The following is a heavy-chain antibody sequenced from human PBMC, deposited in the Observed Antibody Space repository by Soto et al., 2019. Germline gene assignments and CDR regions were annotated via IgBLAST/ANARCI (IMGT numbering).Heavy chain of an antibody. D-gene: IGHD3-10*01. V-gene: IGHV1-2*02. CDR3: ARDSTEWFGELLTDDY. CDR2: INPNSGGT. Sequence: AAVKVSCKASGYTFTGYYMHWVRQAPGQGLEWMGWINPNSGGTNYAQKFQGRVTMTRDTSISTAYMELSRLRSDDTAVYYCARDSTEWFGELLTDDYWGQGTLVTVSS. J-gene: IGHJ4*02. CDR1: GYTFTGYY.